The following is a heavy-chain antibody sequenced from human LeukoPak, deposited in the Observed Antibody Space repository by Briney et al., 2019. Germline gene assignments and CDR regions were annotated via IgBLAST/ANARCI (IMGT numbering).Heavy chain of an antibody. CDR2: ISGYNGDT. V-gene: IGHV1-18*01. CDR3: ARSNVAVAGNDY. J-gene: IGHJ4*02. Sequence: ASVKVSCKASGYTFTNYGISWVRQAPGQGLEWMGCISGYNGDTNYAKKVQGRVTMTTDTSTSTAYMELRSLRSDDTAVYYCARSNVAVAGNDYWGQGTLVTVSS. CDR1: GYTFTNYG. D-gene: IGHD6-19*01.